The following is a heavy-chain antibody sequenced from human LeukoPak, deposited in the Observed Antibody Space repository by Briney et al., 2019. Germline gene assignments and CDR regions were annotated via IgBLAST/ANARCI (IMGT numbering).Heavy chain of an antibody. CDR1: GFTFSSYS. J-gene: IGHJ4*02. CDR3: ARDGEYSSGLLDY. Sequence: GGSLRLSCAASGFTFSSYSMNWVRQAPGKGLEGVSVIYSDGSTYYADSVRGRFAISRHNSKNTVYLQMNSLRADDTAVYYCARDGEYSSGLLDYWGQGTPVTVSS. CDR2: IYSDGST. V-gene: IGHV3-53*04. D-gene: IGHD3-22*01.